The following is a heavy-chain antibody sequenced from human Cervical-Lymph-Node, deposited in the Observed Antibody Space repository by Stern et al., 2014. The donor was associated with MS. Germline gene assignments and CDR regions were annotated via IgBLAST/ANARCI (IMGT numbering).Heavy chain of an antibody. J-gene: IGHJ4*02. D-gene: IGHD5-24*01. CDR2: ISYDRRNK. V-gene: IGHV3-30*01. CDR3: ARYRDGYNTFDY. Sequence: VQLVQSGGGVVQPGRSLRPSCEPSGFPFRSYDMHWVRQAPGKGLEGVAVISYDRRNKYYADSVKGRFTISRDNSKNTLYLQMNSLRAEDTAVYYCARYRDGYNTFDYWGQGTLVTVSS. CDR1: GFPFRSYD.